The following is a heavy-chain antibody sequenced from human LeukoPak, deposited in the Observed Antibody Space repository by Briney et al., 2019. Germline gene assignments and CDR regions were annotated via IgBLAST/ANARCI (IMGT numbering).Heavy chain of an antibody. J-gene: IGHJ4*02. Sequence: PGGSLRLSCAASGFTFSSYWVSWVRQAPGKGLEWVANIKQDGSQKYYVNSVKGRFTISRDNAKNSLYLQMNSLRAEDTAVYYCARGGTTVTPKNFDFWGQGTLVTVSS. V-gene: IGHV3-7*01. CDR3: ARGGTTVTPKNFDF. CDR1: GFTFSSYW. CDR2: IKQDGSQK. D-gene: IGHD4-17*01.